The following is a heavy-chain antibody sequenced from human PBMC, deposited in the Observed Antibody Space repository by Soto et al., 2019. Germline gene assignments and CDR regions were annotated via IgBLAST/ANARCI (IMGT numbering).Heavy chain of an antibody. Sequence: QVQLVESGGGVVQPGRSLRLSCATSGFTFSSYGMHWVRQGPGKGLEWVVVIWYDGTNKYYADSVNGRFTISRDDSKNTLYLQTNGLRAEDTAVYYCARGPMTTVTTWGDWYFDLWGRGTLVTVSS. CDR1: GFTFSSYG. J-gene: IGHJ2*01. CDR2: IWYDGTNK. D-gene: IGHD4-17*01. CDR3: ARGPMTTVTTWGDWYFDL. V-gene: IGHV3-33*01.